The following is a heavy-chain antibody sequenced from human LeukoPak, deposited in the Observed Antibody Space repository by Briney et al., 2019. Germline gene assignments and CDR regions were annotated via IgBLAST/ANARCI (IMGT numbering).Heavy chain of an antibody. D-gene: IGHD2-15*01. Sequence: SETLSLTCAVYDGSFSGYYWSWIRQPPGKGLEWIGEINHSGSTNYNPSLKSRVTISVDTSKNQFSLKLSSVTAADTAVYYCARIVIPRYCSGGSCYRSGYYYYYMDVWGKGTTVTISS. CDR3: ARIVIPRYCSGGSCYRSGYYYYYMDV. J-gene: IGHJ6*03. CDR2: INHSGST. V-gene: IGHV4-34*01. CDR1: DGSFSGYY.